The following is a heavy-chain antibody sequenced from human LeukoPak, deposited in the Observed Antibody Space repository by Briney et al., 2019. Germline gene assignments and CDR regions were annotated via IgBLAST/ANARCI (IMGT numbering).Heavy chain of an antibody. Sequence: GGSLRLSCAASGFSFSTTWMSWVRQAPGKGLVWVSRINNDGTTTNYADSVKGRFTISKDNAKNTLYLQMNSLRAEDTAIYYCARVTGLGTNEYYHHWGQGTLVTVSS. V-gene: IGHV3-74*01. D-gene: IGHD3-10*01. CDR1: GFSFSTTW. CDR3: ARVTGLGTNEYYHH. J-gene: IGHJ1*01. CDR2: INNDGTTT.